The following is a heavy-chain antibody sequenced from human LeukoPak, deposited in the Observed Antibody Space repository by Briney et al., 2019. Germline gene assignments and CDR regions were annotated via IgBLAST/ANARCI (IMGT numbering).Heavy chain of an antibody. CDR2: ISSDGSDT. CDR3: VCLGLLPYYAMDV. D-gene: IGHD3/OR15-3a*01. V-gene: IGHV3-74*01. CDR1: ALTFGRYW. J-gene: IGHJ6*02. Sequence: GRSLRLAWAPSALTFGRYWARCVRHPAGEGIGWVSCISSDGSDTPYADSVEVGFTKSRDNTKNTLYLQMISLRDEDSAVYYCVCLGLLPYYAMDVWGQGTTVTVSS.